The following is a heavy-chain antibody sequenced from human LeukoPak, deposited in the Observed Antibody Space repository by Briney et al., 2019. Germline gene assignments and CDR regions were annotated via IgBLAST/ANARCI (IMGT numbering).Heavy chain of an antibody. Sequence: GRSLRLSCAASGFTFSSYTMHWIRQAPGKGLEWVSSISGSNSYIFYADSVKGRFTVSRDNAKDSLYLQMNSLRAEDTTVYYCARALTTLTYEGYWGQGTLVTVSS. V-gene: IGHV3-21*01. CDR2: ISGSNSYI. CDR1: GFTFSSYT. D-gene: IGHD1-1*01. J-gene: IGHJ4*02. CDR3: ARALTTLTYEGY.